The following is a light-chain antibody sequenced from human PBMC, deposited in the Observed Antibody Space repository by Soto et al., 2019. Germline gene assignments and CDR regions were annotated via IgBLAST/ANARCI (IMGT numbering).Light chain of an antibody. J-gene: IGKJ4*01. V-gene: IGKV3-11*01. CDR2: DAS. Sequence: EIVVTQSPATLSLSPRERATLSCRASQSVSSYLAWYQQKPGQAPRLLIYDASNRATGIPARFSGSGSGTDFTLTISSLEPEDFAVYYCQQRSNWLTFGGGTKVEIK. CDR1: QSVSSY. CDR3: QQRSNWLT.